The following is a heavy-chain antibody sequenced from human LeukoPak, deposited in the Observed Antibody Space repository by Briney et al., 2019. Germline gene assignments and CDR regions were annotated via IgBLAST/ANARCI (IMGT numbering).Heavy chain of an antibody. D-gene: IGHD3-10*01. CDR1: GYTFTSYD. V-gene: IGHV1-2*02. J-gene: IGHJ6*03. CDR2: INPNSGGT. CDR3: ARGLTMVRGVRYMDV. Sequence: ASVKVSCKASGYTFTSYDINWVRQAPGQGLEWMGWINPNSGGTNYAQKFQGRVTMTRDTSISTAYMELSRLRSDDTAVYYCARGLTMVRGVRYMDVWGKGTTVTVSS.